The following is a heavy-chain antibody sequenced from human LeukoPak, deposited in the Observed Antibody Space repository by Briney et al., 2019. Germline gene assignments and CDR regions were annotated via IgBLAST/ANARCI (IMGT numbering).Heavy chain of an antibody. CDR2: IDWDDDR. Sequence: SGPTLVKPTQTLTLTCTFSGFSLSTSRMCVSWIRQPPGKALEWLARIDWDDDRYYSTSLKTRLTISKDTSKNQVVLTMTNMDPVDTATYYCARGLYSSGSYWDDYWGQGTLVTVSS. J-gene: IGHJ4*02. V-gene: IGHV2-70*11. CDR3: ARGLYSSGSYWDDY. D-gene: IGHD3-10*01. CDR1: GFSLSTSRMC.